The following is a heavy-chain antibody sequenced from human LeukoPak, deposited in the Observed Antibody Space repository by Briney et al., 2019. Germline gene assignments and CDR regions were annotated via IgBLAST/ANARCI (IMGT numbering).Heavy chain of an antibody. Sequence: PSQTLSLTCTVSGGSISSGDYYWTWIRQPPGKGPEWIGYIYYSGATYYNPSLKSRVTISVDTSKNQFSLKLSSVTAADTAVYYCARSSGYYGSGSYVDPWGQGTLVTVSS. CDR2: IYYSGAT. CDR3: ARSSGYYGSGSYVDP. D-gene: IGHD3-10*01. CDR1: GGSISSGDYY. V-gene: IGHV4-30-4*01. J-gene: IGHJ5*02.